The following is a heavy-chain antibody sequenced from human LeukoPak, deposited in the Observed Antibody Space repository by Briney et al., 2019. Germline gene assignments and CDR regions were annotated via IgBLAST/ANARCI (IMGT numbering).Heavy chain of an antibody. Sequence: SVKVSCKASGYTFTSYDINWVRQATGQGLEWMGWMNPNSGNTGYAQKFQGRVTMTRNTFISTAYMELSSLRSEDTAVYYCATGPYGDYVFDYWGQGTLVTVSS. D-gene: IGHD4-17*01. CDR1: GYTFTSYD. CDR3: ATGPYGDYVFDY. J-gene: IGHJ4*02. CDR2: MNPNSGNT. V-gene: IGHV1-8*01.